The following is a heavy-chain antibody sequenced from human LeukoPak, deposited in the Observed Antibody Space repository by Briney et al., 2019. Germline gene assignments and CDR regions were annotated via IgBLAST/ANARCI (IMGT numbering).Heavy chain of an antibody. CDR1: GDSVSSNSGV. Sequence: SQTLSLTCAISGDSVSSNSGVWNWSRQSPSRGLEWLGKTYYRSKWYTDYAVSVKSRITINPDTSKNPSSLHLNSVTLEDTAVYYCARSLWGGAFDVWGQGTMVAVSS. CDR3: ARSLWGGAFDV. CDR2: TYYRSKWYT. V-gene: IGHV6-1*01. D-gene: IGHD3-16*01. J-gene: IGHJ3*01.